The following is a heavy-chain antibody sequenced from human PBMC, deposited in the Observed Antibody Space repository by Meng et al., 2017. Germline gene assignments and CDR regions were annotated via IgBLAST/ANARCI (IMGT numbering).Heavy chain of an antibody. CDR2: ISAYNGNT. J-gene: IGHJ4*02. Sequence: QRVQAGAEVKKSGCPVKVSCKAAGGTFSSYAISWGRQAPGQGLEWMGWISAYNGNTNYAQKLQGRVTMTTDTSTSTAYMELRSLRSDDTAVYYCARGNYGDYLYYFDYWGQGTPVTVSS. CDR1: GGTFSSYA. CDR3: ARGNYGDYLYYFDY. D-gene: IGHD4-17*01. V-gene: IGHV1-18*01.